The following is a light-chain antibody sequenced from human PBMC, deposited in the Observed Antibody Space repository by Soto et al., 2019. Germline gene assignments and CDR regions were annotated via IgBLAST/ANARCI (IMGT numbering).Light chain of an antibody. CDR3: QQYYSIPHT. CDR2: WAS. CDR1: QNVIYTSNNKNY. J-gene: IGKJ2*01. V-gene: IGKV4-1*01. Sequence: DIVMTQSPDSLAVSLGERATINCESSQNVIYTSNNKNYLAWFQQKPGQPPKLLIYWASTRESGVPDRFSGSGSGTDFTLTISSLQAEDVAVYYCQQYYSIPHTFGQGTKLEIK.